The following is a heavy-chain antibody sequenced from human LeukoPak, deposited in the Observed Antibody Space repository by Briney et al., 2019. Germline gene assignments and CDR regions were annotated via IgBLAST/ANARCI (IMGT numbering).Heavy chain of an antibody. V-gene: IGHV1-69*13. Sequence: SVKVSCKASGGTFSSYAISWVRQAPGQGLEWMGGIIPIFGTANYAQKFQGRVTITADESTSTAYVELSSLRSEDTAVYYCARAGTIPYYYYYMDVWGKGTTVTVSS. J-gene: IGHJ6*03. CDR3: ARAGTIPYYYYYMDV. CDR1: GGTFSSYA. D-gene: IGHD1-1*01. CDR2: IIPIFGTA.